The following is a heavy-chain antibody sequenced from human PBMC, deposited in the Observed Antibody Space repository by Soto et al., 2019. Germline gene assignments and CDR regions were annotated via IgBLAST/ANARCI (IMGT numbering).Heavy chain of an antibody. CDR3: ARGGTPIDS. CDR2: ISAYNGNT. J-gene: IGHJ4*02. V-gene: IGHV1-18*01. Sequence: QVQLVQSGAEVKKPGASVKVSCKASGYTFTNFGISWVRQAPGQGLECMGWISAYNGNTNYAQNFKGRVTMTTDTSTSTAYRELRSLRYDDTDVYYCARGGTPIDSWGQGTLVTVSS. CDR1: GYTFTNFG. D-gene: IGHD2-15*01.